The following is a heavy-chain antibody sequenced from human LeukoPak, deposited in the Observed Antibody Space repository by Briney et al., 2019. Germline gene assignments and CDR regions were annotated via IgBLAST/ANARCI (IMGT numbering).Heavy chain of an antibody. CDR2: ISSSSSYI. J-gene: IGHJ3*02. Sequence: PGGSLRLSCAASGFTFSSYSMNWVRQAPGKGLEWVSSISSSSSYIYYADSVKGRFTISRDNAKNSLYLQMNNLRAEDTAVYYCARVENNAFDIWGQGTMVTVSS. V-gene: IGHV3-21*01. CDR1: GFTFSSYS. CDR3: ARVENNAFDI.